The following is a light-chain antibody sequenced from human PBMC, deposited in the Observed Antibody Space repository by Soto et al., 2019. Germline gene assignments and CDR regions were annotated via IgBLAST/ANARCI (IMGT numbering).Light chain of an antibody. CDR2: EVI. CDR1: SSDVGGYNY. V-gene: IGLV2-14*01. CDR3: CSYTSSDTHLL. J-gene: IGLJ2*01. Sequence: QSALTQTASVSGSPGQSITISCTGSSSDVGGYNYVSWYQQHPGKAPKLLIYEVINRPSGVSSRFSGSKSGNTASLTISGLQAEDEADYYCCSYTSSDTHLLFGGGTKLTVL.